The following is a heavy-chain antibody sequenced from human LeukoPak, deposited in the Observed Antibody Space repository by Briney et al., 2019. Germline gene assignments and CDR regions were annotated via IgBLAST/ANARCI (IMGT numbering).Heavy chain of an antibody. J-gene: IGHJ6*03. D-gene: IGHD5-18*01. CDR3: AREAPIQLGDSYYYYMDV. V-gene: IGHV3-64*01. CDR1: GFTFSSYA. CDR2: ISSNGGST. Sequence: GGSLRLSCAASGFTFSSYAMHWVRQAPGKGLEYVSTISSNGGSTYYANSVKGRFTISRDNSKNTLYLQMGSLRAEDMAVYYCAREAPIQLGDSYYYYMDVWGKGTTVTVSS.